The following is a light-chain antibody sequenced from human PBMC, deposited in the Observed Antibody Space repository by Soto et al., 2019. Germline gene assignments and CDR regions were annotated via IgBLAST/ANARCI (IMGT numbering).Light chain of an antibody. CDR2: DVS. CDR3: NSYTSNNTYV. Sequence: QSVLTQPRSVSGSPGQSVTISCTGTSSDVGGYNYVSWYQQHPGRAPKFMIYDVSNRPSGVSNRFSGSKSGNTASLTISGLRAEDEADYYCNSYTSNNTYVFGTGTKVTVL. V-gene: IGLV2-14*01. J-gene: IGLJ1*01. CDR1: SSDVGGYNY.